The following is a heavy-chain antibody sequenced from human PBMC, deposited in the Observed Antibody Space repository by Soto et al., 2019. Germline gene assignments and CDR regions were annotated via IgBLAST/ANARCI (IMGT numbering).Heavy chain of an antibody. D-gene: IGHD4-17*01. CDR3: ARVVVPTTATTSNWFDP. CDR1: GYTFTTYY. Sequence: QVQLVQSGADVKEPGASVKVSCKASGYTFTTYYLHWVRQAPGQGLEWMGIINPSGGSTNYAQRFQVRVTMTSDTSTSTVYMELSSLRADDTAVYYCARVVVPTTATTSNWFDPWGQGTLVTVSS. J-gene: IGHJ5*02. V-gene: IGHV1-46*01. CDR2: INPSGGST.